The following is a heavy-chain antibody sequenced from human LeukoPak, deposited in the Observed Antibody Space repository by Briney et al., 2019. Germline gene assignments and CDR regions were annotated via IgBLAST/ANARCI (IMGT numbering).Heavy chain of an antibody. CDR1: GGSISSSNW. D-gene: IGHD4-17*01. Sequence: PSGTLSLTCAVSGGSISSSNWWSWVRQPPGKGLEWIGEIYHSGSTNYNPSLKSRVTISVDKSKNQFSLKLSPVTAADTAVYYCASLDYGDYDAFDIWGQGTMVTVSS. CDR2: IYHSGST. V-gene: IGHV4-4*02. J-gene: IGHJ3*02. CDR3: ASLDYGDYDAFDI.